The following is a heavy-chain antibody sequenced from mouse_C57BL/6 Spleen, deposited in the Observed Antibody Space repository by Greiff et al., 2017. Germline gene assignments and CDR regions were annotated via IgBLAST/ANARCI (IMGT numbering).Heavy chain of an antibody. CDR2: IYPGDGDT. CDR3: ARDYYGSSYYYAMDY. Sequence: VQLQQSGPELVKPGASVKISCKASGYAFSSSWMNWVKQRPGKGLEWIGQIYPGDGDTNYNGKFKGKATLTADKSSSTAYMQLSSLTSEDSAVYFCARDYYGSSYYYAMDYWGQGTSVTVSS. V-gene: IGHV1-82*01. J-gene: IGHJ4*01. CDR1: GYAFSSSW. D-gene: IGHD1-1*01.